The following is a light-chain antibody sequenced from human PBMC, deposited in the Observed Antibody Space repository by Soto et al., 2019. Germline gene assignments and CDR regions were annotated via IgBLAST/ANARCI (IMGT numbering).Light chain of an antibody. CDR3: ALFMGNGISV. V-gene: IGLV1-40*01. J-gene: IGLJ1*01. Sequence: QSVLTQPPSVSGAPGQRVIISCTGGSSNIGANNDVHWYQQTPGRAPKLLIYGDNNRPSGVPDRFSGSILGNKAALTITGAQADDESDYYCALFMGNGISVFGTGTKLTVL. CDR1: SSNIGANND. CDR2: GDN.